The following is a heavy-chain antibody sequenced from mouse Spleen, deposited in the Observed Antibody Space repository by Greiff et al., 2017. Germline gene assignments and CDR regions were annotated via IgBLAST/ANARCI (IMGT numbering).Heavy chain of an antibody. CDR1: GYTFTSYW. V-gene: IGHV1-72*01. J-gene: IGHJ2*01. CDR2: IDPNSGGT. CDR3: ARVELGRRGYFDY. D-gene: IGHD4-1*01. Sequence: VQLQQPGAELVKPGASVKLSCKASGYTFTSYWMHWVKQRPGRGLEWIGRIDPNSGGTKYNEKFKSKATLTVDKPSSTAYMQLSSLTSEDSAVYYCARVELGRRGYFDYWGQGTTLTVSS.